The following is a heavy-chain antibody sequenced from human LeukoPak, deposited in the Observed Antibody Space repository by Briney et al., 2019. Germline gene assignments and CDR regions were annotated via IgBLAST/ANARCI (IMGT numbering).Heavy chain of an antibody. CDR3: AKDRSSVNDY. D-gene: IGHD6-19*01. J-gene: IGHJ4*02. CDR2: ISGSGGGT. CDR1: GFTFSSYA. V-gene: IGHV3-23*01. Sequence: GGSLRLSCAASGFTFSSYAMSWVRQAPGKGLEWVSAISGSGGGTYYADSVKGRFTISRDNSKNTLYPQMNSLRAEDTAVYYCAKDRSSVNDYWGQGTLVTVSS.